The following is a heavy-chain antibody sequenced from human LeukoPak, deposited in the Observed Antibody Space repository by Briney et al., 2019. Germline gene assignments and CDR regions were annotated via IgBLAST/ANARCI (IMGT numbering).Heavy chain of an antibody. D-gene: IGHD3-9*01. CDR2: VFYSGTT. V-gene: IGHV4-39*01. Sequence: SETLSLTCNVSGDYITTTNYYWAWIRQPPGKGLEWLASVFYSGTTYYNPSLKSRVIISMDTSRKQISLRLSSVTATDTAIYYCARRSRLYRHETTGYHDSWGQGTLVTVLS. CDR3: ARRSRLYRHETTGYHDS. J-gene: IGHJ4*02. CDR1: GDYITTTNYY.